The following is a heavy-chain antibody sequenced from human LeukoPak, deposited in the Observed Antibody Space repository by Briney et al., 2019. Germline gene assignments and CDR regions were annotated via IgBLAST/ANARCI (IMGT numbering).Heavy chain of an antibody. CDR2: ISSSGSTI. CDR1: GFTFSSYE. J-gene: IGHJ5*02. CDR3: ARDWYSSIKASVSQWGIAARRFEGWFDP. V-gene: IGHV3-48*03. Sequence: GGSLRLSCAASGFTFSSYEMNWVRQAPGKGLEWVSYISSSGSTIYYADSVKGRFTISRDNAKNSLYLQMNSLRAEDTAVYYCARDWYSSIKASVSQWGIAARRFEGWFDPWGQGTLVTVSS. D-gene: IGHD6-13*01.